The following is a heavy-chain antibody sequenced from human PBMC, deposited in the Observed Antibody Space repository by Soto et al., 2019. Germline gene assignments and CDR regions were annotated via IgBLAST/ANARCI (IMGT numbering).Heavy chain of an antibody. CDR1: GYTFTTYG. V-gene: IGHV1-18*01. CDR3: ARDRYYGILTGPDY. CDR2: ISGYNGNT. Sequence: GASVKVSCKASGYTFTTYGISWVRQAPGQGLERMGWISGYNGNTNYAQKFQGRVTMTTDTSTSTAYMELRSLRSDDTAVYYCARDRYYGILTGPDYWGQGTRVTVSS. D-gene: IGHD3-9*01. J-gene: IGHJ4*02.